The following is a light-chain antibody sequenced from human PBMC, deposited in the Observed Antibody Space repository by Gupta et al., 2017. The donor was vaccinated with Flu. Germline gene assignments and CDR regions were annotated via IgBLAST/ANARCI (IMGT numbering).Light chain of an antibody. V-gene: IGLV2-23*02. CDR2: EVT. Sequence: QSALTQPASVSGSPGQSITISCTATSDDVGSYDFVSWYQLHPGKAPKLLIYEVTKRPSGVSNRFSGTKSGNTAFLTISGLQAEDESDYYCCSYAGSCPYVFGTGTKVTVL. CDR3: CSYAGSCPYV. J-gene: IGLJ1*01. CDR1: SDDVGSYDF.